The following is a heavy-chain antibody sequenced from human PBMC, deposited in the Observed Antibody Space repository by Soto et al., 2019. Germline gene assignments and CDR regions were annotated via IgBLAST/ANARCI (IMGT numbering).Heavy chain of an antibody. Sequence: GGSLKLSCAASGFTFSSYALHWVRQAPSKGLERVALIWYEGSNKYYAEYVKGRFTISRDNSKNTLYLQMNSLRAEDTAVYYCARSFYGDYDYYGMDVWGQGTTVTVSS. D-gene: IGHD4-17*01. V-gene: IGHV3-33*01. CDR1: GFTFSSYA. J-gene: IGHJ6*02. CDR3: ARSFYGDYDYYGMDV. CDR2: IWYEGSNK.